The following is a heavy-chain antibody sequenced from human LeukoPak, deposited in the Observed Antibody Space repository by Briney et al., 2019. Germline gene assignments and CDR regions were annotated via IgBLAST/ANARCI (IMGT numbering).Heavy chain of an antibody. CDR1: GGSISSGSYY. CDR2: IYTSGST. Sequence: SETLSLTCTVSGGSISSGSYYWSWIRQPAGKGLGWIGRIYTSGSTTYNSSLKSRVTISLDTSKNHFSLRLRSVTAADTAVYYCARDREVGATGYYFDYWGQGTLVTVSS. V-gene: IGHV4-61*02. J-gene: IGHJ4*02. D-gene: IGHD1-26*01. CDR3: ARDREVGATGYYFDY.